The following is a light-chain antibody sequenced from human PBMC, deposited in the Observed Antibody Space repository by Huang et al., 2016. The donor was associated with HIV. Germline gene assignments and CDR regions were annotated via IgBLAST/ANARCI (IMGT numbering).Light chain of an antibody. CDR2: DAS. Sequence: DIVLTQSPATLSLSPGERATLSCRASQSISNYLAWYQQKPGQAPRLLLYDASNRATGIPARFSGGGSGTDFTLTISSLESEDFAVYYCQQRSNWPTFGQGTKVEVK. V-gene: IGKV3-11*01. CDR3: QQRSNWPT. CDR1: QSISNY. J-gene: IGKJ1*01.